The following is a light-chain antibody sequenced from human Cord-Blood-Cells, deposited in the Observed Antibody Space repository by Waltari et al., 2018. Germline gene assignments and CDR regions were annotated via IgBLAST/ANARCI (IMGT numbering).Light chain of an antibody. CDR1: SSDVGSYNL. J-gene: IGLJ3*02. V-gene: IGLV2-23*01. CDR2: EGS. Sequence: QSALTQPASVSGSPGQSITISCTGTSSDVGSYNLVSWYQQHPGKAPKLMIYEGSKRPSGVSNRFSGSKSGNTASLTISGLQSEDEADYYCMIWPSNAGVFGGGTKLTVL. CDR3: MIWPSNAGV.